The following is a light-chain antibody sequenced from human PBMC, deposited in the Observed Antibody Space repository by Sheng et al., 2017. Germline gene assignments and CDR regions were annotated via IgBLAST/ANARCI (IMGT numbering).Light chain of an antibody. J-gene: IGLJ2*01. CDR1: RSDVGGYNY. CDR2: NVS. Sequence: QSALAQPASVSGSPGQSITISCAGTRSDVGGYNYVSWYQQHPGKVPKVIIYNVSHRPSGISDRFSGSKSGNTASLTISGLQAEDEGTYYCSSYNKHRRIAMVFGGRD. V-gene: IGLV2-14*01. CDR3: SSYNKHRRIAMV.